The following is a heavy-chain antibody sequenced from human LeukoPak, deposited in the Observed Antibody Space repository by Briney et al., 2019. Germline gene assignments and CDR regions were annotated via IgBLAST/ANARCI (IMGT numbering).Heavy chain of an antibody. Sequence: GGSLRLSCAASGFTFSSYAMSWVRQAPGKGLEWVSAISGSGGSTYYADSVKGRFTISRDNSKNTLYLQMNSLRAEDTAVYYCAKVPAAMEGMYYSDYWGQGTLVTVSS. J-gene: IGHJ4*02. V-gene: IGHV3-23*01. CDR1: GFTFSSYA. CDR3: AKVPAAMEGMYYSDY. CDR2: ISGSGGST. D-gene: IGHD2-2*01.